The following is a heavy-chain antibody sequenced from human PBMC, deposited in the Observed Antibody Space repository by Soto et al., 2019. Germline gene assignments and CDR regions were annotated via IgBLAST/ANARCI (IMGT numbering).Heavy chain of an antibody. V-gene: IGHV3-33*01. CDR1: GFTFNSFG. Sequence: QVQLVESGGGVVQPGTSLRLSCEASGFTFNSFGMHWVRQAPGKGLEWVAMIWHDGTNRYYVDSVKGRFTISRDNSKDMLYLQMNNLRAEDTAVYYCARTGLQIIQATSYYYGLDVWGQGTTVTVSS. CDR3: ARTGLQIIQATSYYYGLDV. J-gene: IGHJ6*02. CDR2: IWHDGTNR. D-gene: IGHD3-3*01.